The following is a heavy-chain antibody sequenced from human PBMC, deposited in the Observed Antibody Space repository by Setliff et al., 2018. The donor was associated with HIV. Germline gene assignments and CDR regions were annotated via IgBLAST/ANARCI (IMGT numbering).Heavy chain of an antibody. D-gene: IGHD2-2*01. V-gene: IGHV4-34*01. CDR3: ARGLRDTSCYGP. CDR1: GGSFSDNY. Sequence: SETLSLTCAVYGGSFSDNYWSWIRQPPGKGLEWIAEIKHSGNTNYNPSLKSRVTILVDTSNNQVSLQLTSVAAADTAVYYCARGLRDTSCYGPWGQGTLVTVSS. J-gene: IGHJ5*02. CDR2: IKHSGNT.